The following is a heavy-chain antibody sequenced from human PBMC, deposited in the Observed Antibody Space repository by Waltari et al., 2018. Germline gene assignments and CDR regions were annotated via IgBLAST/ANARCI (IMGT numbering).Heavy chain of an antibody. CDR3: ARDLGYTYGYRSYYYGVDV. J-gene: IGHJ6*02. D-gene: IGHD5-18*01. V-gene: IGHV3-30-3*01. CDR2: ISNDGTYE. CDR1: GFTFRNFP. Sequence: QVQLVESGGGVVQPGRSLRLSCVASGFTFRNFPMHWVRQAPGKGLEWVASISNDGTYEHFADSVKGRFSISRDNSKNTLYLQMSSRRPEDTAVFYCARDLGYTYGYRSYYYGVDVWGQGTTVTVSS.